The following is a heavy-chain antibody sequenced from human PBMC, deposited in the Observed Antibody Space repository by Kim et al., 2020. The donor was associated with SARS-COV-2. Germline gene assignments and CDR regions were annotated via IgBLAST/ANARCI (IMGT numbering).Heavy chain of an antibody. Sequence: ASVKVSCKASGYTFTGYHMHWVRQAPGQGLEWMGRINPNSGGTNYAQKFQGRVTMTRDTSISTAYMELSRLRSDDTAVYYCARDPDYYDSSGYYYYYGMDVWGQGTTVTVSS. V-gene: IGHV1-2*06. CDR1: GYTFTGYH. CDR3: ARDPDYYDSSGYYYYYGMDV. CDR2: INPNSGGT. J-gene: IGHJ6*02. D-gene: IGHD3-22*01.